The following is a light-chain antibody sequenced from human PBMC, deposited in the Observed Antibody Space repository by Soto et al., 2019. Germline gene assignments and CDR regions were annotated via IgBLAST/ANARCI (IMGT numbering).Light chain of an antibody. Sequence: EIVMTQTPGTLSVSPGETATLSCGASQSVSDKVAWYQQKPGQAPRLLIYDASTRATGVPARFSGSGSGTEFTLTVSNLQSEDLGVYYCQQYKTWALFTFGQGTKLEIK. CDR3: QQYKTWALFT. CDR1: QSVSDK. CDR2: DAS. V-gene: IGKV3-15*01. J-gene: IGKJ2*01.